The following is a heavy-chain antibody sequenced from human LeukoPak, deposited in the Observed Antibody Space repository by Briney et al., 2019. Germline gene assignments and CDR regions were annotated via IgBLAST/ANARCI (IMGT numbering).Heavy chain of an antibody. V-gene: IGHV3-33*01. CDR1: GFTFSFYG. J-gene: IGHJ5*02. CDR3: AREDGSASYYNNWFDP. CDR2: IWSDGSNK. Sequence: GRSLRLSCAASGFTFSFYGMHWVRQAPGKGLEWGAVIWSDGSNKYYADSVKGRFTISRDNSKNTLYLQMNSLRAEDTAVYYCAREDGSASYYNNWFDPWGPGTLVTVSS. D-gene: IGHD3-10*01.